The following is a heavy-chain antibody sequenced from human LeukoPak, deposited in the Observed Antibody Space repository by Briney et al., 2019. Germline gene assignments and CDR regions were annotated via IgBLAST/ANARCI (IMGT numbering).Heavy chain of an antibody. CDR1: GGSISSYY. Sequence: SETLSLTCTVSGGSISSYYWSRIRQPPGKGLEWIGYIYYSGSTNYNPSLKSRVTISVDTSKNQFSLKLSSVTAADTAVYYCARDGYSYGGFDYWGQGTLVTVSS. V-gene: IGHV4-59*01. D-gene: IGHD5-18*01. CDR2: IYYSGST. CDR3: ARDGYSYGGFDY. J-gene: IGHJ4*02.